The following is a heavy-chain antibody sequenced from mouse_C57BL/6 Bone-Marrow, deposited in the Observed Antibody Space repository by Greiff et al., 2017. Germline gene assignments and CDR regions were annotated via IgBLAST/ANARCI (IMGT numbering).Heavy chain of an antibody. CDR2: ISDGGSYT. J-gene: IGHJ4*01. Sequence: EVMLVESGGGLVKPGGSLKLSCAASGFTFSSYAMSWVRQTPEKRLEWVATISDGGSYTYYPANVKGRFTISRDNAKNNLYLQMSHLKSEDTAMYYCARSVLFMDYWGQGTSVTVSS. CDR3: ARSVLFMDY. CDR1: GFTFSSYA. V-gene: IGHV5-4*03.